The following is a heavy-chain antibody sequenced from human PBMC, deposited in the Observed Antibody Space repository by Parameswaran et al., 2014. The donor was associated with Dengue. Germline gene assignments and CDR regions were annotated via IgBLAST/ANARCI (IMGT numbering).Heavy chain of an antibody. CDR2: INPNSGGT. V-gene: IGHV1-2*06. CDR3: ARVPESERGYSYGTTYYYYYGMDV. Sequence: WVRQAPGQGLEWMGRINPNSGGTNYAQKFQGRVTMTRDTSISTAYMELSRLRSDDTAVYYCARVPESERGYSYGTTYYYYYGMDVWGQGTTVTVSS. J-gene: IGHJ6*02. D-gene: IGHD5-18*01.